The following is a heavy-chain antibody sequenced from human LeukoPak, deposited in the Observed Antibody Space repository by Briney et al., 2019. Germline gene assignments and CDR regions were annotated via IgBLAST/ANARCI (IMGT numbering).Heavy chain of an antibody. J-gene: IGHJ4*02. V-gene: IGHV3-30*18. CDR3: AKDLLGSSEVSDY. CDR2: ISYDGSNK. D-gene: IGHD3-16*01. CDR1: GFTFSSYG. Sequence: PGGSLRLSCAASGFTFSSYGMHWVRQAPGKGLEWVAVISYDGSNKYYADSVKGRFTISRDNSKNTLYLQMNSLRAEDTAVYYCAKDLLGSSEVSDYWGQGTLVTVSS.